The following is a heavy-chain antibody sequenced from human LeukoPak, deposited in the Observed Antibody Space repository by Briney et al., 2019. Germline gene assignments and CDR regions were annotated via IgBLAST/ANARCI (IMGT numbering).Heavy chain of an antibody. CDR1: GFTFSSYS. CDR3: ARSWIQPWLPFDY. D-gene: IGHD5-18*01. CDR2: ISSSSSYI. Sequence: GGSLRLSCAASGFTFSSYSMNWVRQAPGKGLEWVSSISSSSSYIYYADSVKGRFTISRDNAKNSLYLQMNSLRAEDTAVYYCARSWIQPWLPFDYWGQGTLVTVSS. V-gene: IGHV3-21*01. J-gene: IGHJ4*02.